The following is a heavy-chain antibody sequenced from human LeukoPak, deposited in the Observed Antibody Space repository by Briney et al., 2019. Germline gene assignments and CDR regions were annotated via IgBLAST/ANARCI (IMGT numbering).Heavy chain of an antibody. Sequence: ASVKVSCKASGYTFTGYYMHWVRQAPGQGLEWMGWINPNSGGTNYAQKFQGRVTMTRDTSISTAYMELSRLRSDDTAVYYCAREARLRMEWLVNDAFDIWGQGTMVTVSS. CDR1: GYTFTGYY. V-gene: IGHV1-2*02. D-gene: IGHD6-19*01. CDR3: AREARLRMEWLVNDAFDI. CDR2: INPNSGGT. J-gene: IGHJ3*02.